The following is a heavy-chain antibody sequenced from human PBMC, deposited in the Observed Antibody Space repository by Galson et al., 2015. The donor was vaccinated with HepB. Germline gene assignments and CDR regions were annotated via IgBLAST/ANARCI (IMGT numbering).Heavy chain of an antibody. Sequence: SLRLSCAASGFTFSRYAIHWVRQAPGKGLEWVAVISYDGSKKYYADYVKGRFTISRDNSENTLYLQMNSLRAEDTALYYCARRQYYYASDYYSSDYHYYGMDVWGQGTTLTVS. CDR2: ISYDGSKK. CDR3: ARRQYYYASDYYSSDYHYYGMDV. D-gene: IGHD3-22*01. J-gene: IGHJ6*02. V-gene: IGHV3-30*04. CDR1: GFTFSRYA.